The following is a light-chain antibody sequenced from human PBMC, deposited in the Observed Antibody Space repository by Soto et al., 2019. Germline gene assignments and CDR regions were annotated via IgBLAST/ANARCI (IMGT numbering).Light chain of an antibody. J-gene: IGKJ1*01. V-gene: IGKV3-15*01. CDR3: QKYTDWPRT. Sequence: VMTQSPPTLPLSPGDRAIVSCRASQSIGTYLAWYQQKRGQSPRLLIYDDSTRATGIPDRFSGSGSGTELTLTINSLQSDDFAIYYCQKYTDWPRTCGQGTKVDIK. CDR2: DDS. CDR1: QSIGTY.